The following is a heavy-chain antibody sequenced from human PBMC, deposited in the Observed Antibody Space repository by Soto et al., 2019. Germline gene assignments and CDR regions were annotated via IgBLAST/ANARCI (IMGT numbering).Heavy chain of an antibody. CDR1: GFTFSSYA. CDR2: ISGSDDST. Sequence: EVPLLESGGGLVQPGESLRLSCAASGFTFSSYAMSWVRQAPGKGLEWVSVISGSDDSTYYADSVKGRFTISRDNSNNKLYLQMNSLRAEGTAVYYCAKRSSSSTLDYWGQGTLVTVSS. J-gene: IGHJ4*02. D-gene: IGHD6-6*01. V-gene: IGHV3-23*01. CDR3: AKRSSSSTLDY.